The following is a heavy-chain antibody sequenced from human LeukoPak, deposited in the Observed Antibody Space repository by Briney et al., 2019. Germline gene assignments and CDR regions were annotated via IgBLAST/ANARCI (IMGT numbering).Heavy chain of an antibody. D-gene: IGHD5-18*01. CDR3: ARVGRYSYAHNS. V-gene: IGHV3-7*01. CDR1: GFTFRDYSDYW. J-gene: IGHJ4*02. CDR2: IKQDGSGK. Sequence: GGSLRLSCAASGFTFRDYSDYWMSWVRQAPGKGLEWVANIKQDGSGKYYVDSVKGRFTISRDNAKNSLFLQMNSLRAEDTAVYYCARVGRYSYAHNSWGRGTLVTVSS.